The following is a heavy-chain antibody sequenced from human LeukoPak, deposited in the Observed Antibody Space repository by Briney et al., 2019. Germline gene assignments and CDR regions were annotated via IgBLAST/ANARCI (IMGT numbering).Heavy chain of an antibody. Sequence: PGGSLRLSCAASGFTFSSYAMSWVRHAPGKGLEWVSGISWNSGSIGYADSVKGRFTISRDNAKNSLYLQMNSLRAEDTALYYCAKDAHSIYGDYVNQYYYYGMDVWGQGTTVTVSS. D-gene: IGHD4-17*01. CDR1: GFTFSSYA. V-gene: IGHV3-9*01. J-gene: IGHJ6*02. CDR3: AKDAHSIYGDYVNQYYYYGMDV. CDR2: ISWNSGSI.